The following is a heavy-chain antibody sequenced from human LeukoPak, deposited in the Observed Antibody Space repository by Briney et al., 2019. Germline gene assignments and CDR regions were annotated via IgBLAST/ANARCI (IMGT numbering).Heavy chain of an antibody. CDR3: AASGWTPGLDY. D-gene: IGHD6-19*01. J-gene: IGHJ4*02. CDR2: INHSGFT. V-gene: IGHV4-34*01. CDR1: SGSFSGYY. Sequence: SETLSLTCAIYSGSFSGYYWNWIRHPPGKGLEWIGEINHSGFTNYNPSLNSRVTMSVDTSKYQFSLNLTSVSAADTAVYYCAASGWTPGLDYWGQGNPVTVPS.